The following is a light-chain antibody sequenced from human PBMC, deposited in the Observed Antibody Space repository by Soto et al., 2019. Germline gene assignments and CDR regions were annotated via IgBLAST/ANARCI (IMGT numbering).Light chain of an antibody. J-gene: IGKJ4*01. CDR3: QGRSAWPSRLT. CDR1: ESIGNF. CDR2: DAS. Sequence: EVVLTQSPATLSLSPGERATLSCRASESIGNFLAWYQQQLGQSPKLIIYDASHRAIGIPGRFSGDGSGTDFTLTIRRLEPEDFPVYYGQGRSAWPSRLTFGRATKVKIK. V-gene: IGKV3-11*01.